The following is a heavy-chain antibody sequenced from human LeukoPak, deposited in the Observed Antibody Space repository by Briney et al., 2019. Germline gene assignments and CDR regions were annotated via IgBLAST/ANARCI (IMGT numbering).Heavy chain of an antibody. CDR3: ARGPSSGWYDWFDP. D-gene: IGHD6-19*01. V-gene: IGHV1-69*06. Sequence: SVKVSCKASRGTFRSYAISWVRQAPGQGLDWMGGIIPIFGTANYAQKFQGRVTITADKSTSTAYMELSSLRSEDTAVYYCARGPSSGWYDWFDPWGQGTLVTVSS. CDR2: IIPIFGTA. J-gene: IGHJ5*02. CDR1: RGTFRSYA.